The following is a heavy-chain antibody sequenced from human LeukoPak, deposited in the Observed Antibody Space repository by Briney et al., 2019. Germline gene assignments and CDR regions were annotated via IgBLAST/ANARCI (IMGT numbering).Heavy chain of an antibody. CDR1: GGSFSGYY. CDR2: INHSGST. J-gene: IGHJ5*02. Sequence: PSETLSLTCAVYGGSFSGYYWSWIHQPPGKGLEWIGEINHSGSTNYNPSLKSRVTISVDTSKNQFSLKLSSVTAADTAVYYCASGLGYYSGSYYWFDPWGQGTLVTVSS. V-gene: IGHV4-34*01. CDR3: ASGLGYYSGSYYWFDP. D-gene: IGHD1-26*01.